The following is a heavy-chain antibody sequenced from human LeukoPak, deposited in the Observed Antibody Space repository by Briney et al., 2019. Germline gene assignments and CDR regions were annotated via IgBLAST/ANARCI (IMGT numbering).Heavy chain of an antibody. CDR3: ARGRSDTAMVSIVNWFDP. J-gene: IGHJ5*02. D-gene: IGHD5-18*01. CDR1: GGSFSGYY. V-gene: IGHV4-34*01. CDR2: INHSGST. Sequence: PSETLSLTCAVYGGSFSGYYWSWIRQPPGKGLEWIGEINHSGSTNYNPSLKSRVTISVDTSKNQFSLKLSSVSAADTAVYYCARGRSDTAMVSIVNWFDPWGQGTLVTVSS.